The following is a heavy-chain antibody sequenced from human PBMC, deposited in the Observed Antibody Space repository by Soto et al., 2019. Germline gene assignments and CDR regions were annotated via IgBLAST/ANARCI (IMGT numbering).Heavy chain of an antibody. J-gene: IGHJ5*02. CDR1: GGTFSSYT. CDR2: IIPILGIA. V-gene: IGHV1-69*08. CDR3: ARDCSSTSCYAYP. Sequence: QVQLVQSGAEVKKPGSSVKVSCKASGGTFSSYTISWVRQAPGQGLEWMGRIIPILGIANYAQKFQGRVTXTXDEXPSTAYMELSSLRSEDTAVYYCARDCSSTSCYAYPWGQGTLVTVSS. D-gene: IGHD2-2*01.